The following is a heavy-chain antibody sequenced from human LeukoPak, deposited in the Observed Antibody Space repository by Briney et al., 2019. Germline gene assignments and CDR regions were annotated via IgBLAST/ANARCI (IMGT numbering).Heavy chain of an antibody. Sequence: PGGSLRPSCAASGFTFDDYAMHWVRQAPGKGLEWVSGISWNSGSIGYADSVKGRFTISRDNAKNSLYLQMNSLRAEDTALYYCAKDKSQAVAGRFDYWGQGTLVTVSS. CDR2: ISWNSGSI. V-gene: IGHV3-9*01. D-gene: IGHD6-19*01. CDR1: GFTFDDYA. J-gene: IGHJ4*02. CDR3: AKDKSQAVAGRFDY.